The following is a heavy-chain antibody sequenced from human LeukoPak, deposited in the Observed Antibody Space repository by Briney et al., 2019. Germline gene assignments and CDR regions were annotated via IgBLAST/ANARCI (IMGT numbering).Heavy chain of an antibody. D-gene: IGHD2-2*01. CDR2: IKQDGSEK. V-gene: IGHV3-7*04. CDR1: GFTFSSYW. Sequence: GGSLRLSCAAFGFTFSSYWMSWVRQAPGKGLEWVANIKQDGSEKYYVDSVKGRFTISRDNAKNSLYLQMDSLRAEDTAVYYCARDTRWGGEDFDYWGQGTLVTVSS. CDR3: ARDTRWGGEDFDY. J-gene: IGHJ4*02.